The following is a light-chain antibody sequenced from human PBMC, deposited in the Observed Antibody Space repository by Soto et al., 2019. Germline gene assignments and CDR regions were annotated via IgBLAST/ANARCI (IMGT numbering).Light chain of an antibody. CDR3: QQSYSTPPT. CDR2: AAS. Sequence: DIQMTQSPSSLSASVGDRVTITCRASQSISSYLKWYQQKPGKAPKLLIYAASSLQSGVTSRFSGSGSGTDFTLTIRRLQTEDVANYYCQQSYSTPPTFGGGKKVELK. CDR1: QSISSY. V-gene: IGKV1-39*01. J-gene: IGKJ4*01.